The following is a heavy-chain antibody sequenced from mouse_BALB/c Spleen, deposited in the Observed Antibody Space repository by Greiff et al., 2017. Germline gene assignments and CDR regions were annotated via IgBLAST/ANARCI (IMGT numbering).Heavy chain of an antibody. CDR3: ARSVGLRRGYAMDY. J-gene: IGHJ4*01. D-gene: IGHD2-4*01. CDR2: ISSGSSTI. V-gene: IGHV5-17*02. Sequence: EVQLQESGGGLVQPGGSRKLSCAASGFTFSSFGMHWVRQAPEKGLEWVAYISSGSSTIYYADTVKGRFTISRDNPKNTLFLQMTSLRSEDTAMYYCARSVGLRRGYAMDYWGQGTSVTVSS. CDR1: GFTFSSFG.